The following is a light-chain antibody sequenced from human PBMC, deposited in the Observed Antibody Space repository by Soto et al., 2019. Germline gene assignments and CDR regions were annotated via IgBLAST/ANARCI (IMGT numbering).Light chain of an antibody. J-gene: IGKJ1*01. CDR1: QSVSSY. V-gene: IGKV3-11*01. CDR3: QQYTAWPLT. Sequence: EIVLTQSPATLSLSPGERATLSCRASQSVSSYLAWYQQKPGQAPRLLIYDASNRATGIPARFSGSGSGTEFTLIISSLQSEDFAVYYCQQYTAWPLTFGQGTKVDIK. CDR2: DAS.